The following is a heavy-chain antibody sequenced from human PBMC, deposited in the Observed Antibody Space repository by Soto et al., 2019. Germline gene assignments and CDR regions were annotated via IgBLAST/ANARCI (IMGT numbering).Heavy chain of an antibody. V-gene: IGHV5-51*03. J-gene: IGHJ5*02. CDR2: IYPGDSDT. CDR1: GYSFTSYW. CDR3: ARKEYDFWSVTTIGIDP. D-gene: IGHD3-3*01. Sequence: EVQLVQSGAEVKKPGESLKISCKGSGYSFTSYWIGWVRQMPGKGLEWMGIIYPGDSDTRYSPSFQGQVTISADKSISTAYLQWSSLKASDTAMYYCARKEYDFWSVTTIGIDPWGQGTLVTVSS.